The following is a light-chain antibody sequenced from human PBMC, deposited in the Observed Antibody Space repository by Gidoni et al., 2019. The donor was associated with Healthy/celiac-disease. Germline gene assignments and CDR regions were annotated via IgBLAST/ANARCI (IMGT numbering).Light chain of an antibody. CDR3: QQYYTTPFT. J-gene: IGKJ2*01. CDR2: WAS. Sequence: DIVLTQSADSLAVSLGERATINFKSSQSILFNFNNKNYLAWYQQKPRQPPKLLIYWASIRESGVPDRFSGTGSGSDFTLTINSLQAEDVAVYYCQQYYTTPFTFGQGTKVEIK. V-gene: IGKV4-1*01. CDR1: QSILFNFNNKNY.